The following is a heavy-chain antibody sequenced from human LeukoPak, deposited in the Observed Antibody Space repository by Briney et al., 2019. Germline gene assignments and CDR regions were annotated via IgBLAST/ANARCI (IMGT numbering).Heavy chain of an antibody. Sequence: GGSLRLSCAASGFTFSSYAMSWVRQAPGKGLEWVSVISGSGGNTYYADSVKGRFAISRDNSKNTLYLQMNSLRAEDTAVYYCARVGEGAAKDWGQGTLVTVSS. D-gene: IGHD1-26*01. V-gene: IGHV3-23*01. J-gene: IGHJ4*02. CDR3: ARVGEGAAKD. CDR2: ISGSGGNT. CDR1: GFTFSSYA.